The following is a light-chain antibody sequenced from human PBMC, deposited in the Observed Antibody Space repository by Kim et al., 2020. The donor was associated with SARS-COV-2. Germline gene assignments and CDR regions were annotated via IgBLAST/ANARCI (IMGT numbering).Light chain of an antibody. V-gene: IGLV3-21*04. CDR2: NDS. CDR3: QVWDTSSDHVV. Sequence: SYELTQPPSVSVAPGKTATITCGGNNIGGKNVHWYQQKPGQAPVVVIYNDSDRPSDIPARFSGSNSGNTATLIISRAEAGDEADYYCQVWDTSSDHVVFG. CDR1: NIGGKN. J-gene: IGLJ2*01.